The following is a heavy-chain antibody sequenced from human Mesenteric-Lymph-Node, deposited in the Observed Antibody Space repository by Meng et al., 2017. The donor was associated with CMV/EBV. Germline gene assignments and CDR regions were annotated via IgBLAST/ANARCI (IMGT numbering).Heavy chain of an antibody. Sequence: GGSLRFSCTASGFTFNNFAMNWVRQAPGKGLEWVSSISSGSSYIYYADSVKGRFTISRDNAKNSLFLQMNSLRAEDTAVYYCTRDAGYYFGRSAYHIYFDYWGRGALVTVSS. CDR3: TRDAGYYFGRSAYHIYFDY. CDR1: GFTFNNFA. CDR2: ISSGSSYI. V-gene: IGHV3-21*01. D-gene: IGHD3-22*01. J-gene: IGHJ4*02.